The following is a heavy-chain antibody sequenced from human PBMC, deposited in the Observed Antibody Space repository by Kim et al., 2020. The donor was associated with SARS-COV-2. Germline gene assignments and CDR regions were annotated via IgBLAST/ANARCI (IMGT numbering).Heavy chain of an antibody. Sequence: GGSLRLSCAASGFSFRSYSMNWVRQAPGKGLEWISYISGSGSPICYADSVKGRFTISRDNAKNSLHLQMNSLTDEDSAVYYCARDDNWSFDYWGQGTLVTVSS. CDR2: ISGSGSPI. J-gene: IGHJ4*02. CDR3: ARDDNWSFDY. D-gene: IGHD1-20*01. CDR1: GFSFRSYS. V-gene: IGHV3-48*02.